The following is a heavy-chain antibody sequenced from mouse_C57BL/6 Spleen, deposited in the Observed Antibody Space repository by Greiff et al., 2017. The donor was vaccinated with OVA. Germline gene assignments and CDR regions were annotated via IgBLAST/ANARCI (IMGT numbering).Heavy chain of an antibody. CDR1: GFTFSSYG. V-gene: IGHV5-6*02. Sequence: EVKLVESGGDLVKPGGSLKLSCAASGFTFSSYGMSWVRQTPDKRLEWVATISSGGSYTYYPDSVKGRFTISRDNAKNTLYLQMSSLKSEDTAMYYCARQADYSNPEWFAYWGQGTLVTVSA. CDR3: ARQADYSNPEWFAY. D-gene: IGHD2-5*01. J-gene: IGHJ3*01. CDR2: ISSGGSYT.